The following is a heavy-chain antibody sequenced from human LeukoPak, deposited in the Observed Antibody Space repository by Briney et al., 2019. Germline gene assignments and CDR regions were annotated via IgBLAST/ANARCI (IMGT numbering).Heavy chain of an antibody. CDR2: INWNSSCI. CDR1: GSIFDDYA. CDR3: AKDTTATGTGNFDY. V-gene: IGHV3-9*01. Sequence: PGGSLRLSCAASGSIFDDYAMHWVRQVPGKGLQWVSGINWNSSCIGLADFVKGRVTISRDNAKNSLYLNMNSLRAEDTALYYCAKDTTATGTGNFDYWGQGTLVTVSS. J-gene: IGHJ4*02. D-gene: IGHD6-13*01.